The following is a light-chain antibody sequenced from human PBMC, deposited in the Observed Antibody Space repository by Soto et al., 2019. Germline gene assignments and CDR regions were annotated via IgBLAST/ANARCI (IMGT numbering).Light chain of an antibody. CDR2: AAS. CDR3: QQSYSAPLI. CDR1: QSIISY. Sequence: DIQMTQSPSSLSGSVGDRVTITCRASQSIISYLNWYQQKPGKAPKLLIYAASSLLSGVPSRFSGGGSGTDFTLTINSLQPEDVVTYYCQQSYSAPLIFGGGTKVEIK. V-gene: IGKV1-39*01. J-gene: IGKJ4*01.